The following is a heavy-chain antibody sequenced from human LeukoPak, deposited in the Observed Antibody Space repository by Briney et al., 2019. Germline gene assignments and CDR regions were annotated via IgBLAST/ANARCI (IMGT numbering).Heavy chain of an antibody. CDR2: ISGSGGST. D-gene: IGHD6-25*01. V-gene: IGHV3-23*01. Sequence: GGSLRLSCAASGFTFSSYAMSWVRQAPGKGQEWVSAISGSGGSTYYAESVKGRFTISRDNSKNTLYLQMNSLRAEDTAVYYSAKHRHGLHYYFDYWGQGTLVTVSS. CDR1: GFTFSSYA. CDR3: AKHRHGLHYYFDY. J-gene: IGHJ4*02.